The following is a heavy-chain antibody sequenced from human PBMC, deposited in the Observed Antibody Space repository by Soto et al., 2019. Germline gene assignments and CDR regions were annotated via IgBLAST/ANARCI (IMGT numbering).Heavy chain of an antibody. CDR2: VTGSGDGT. CDR1: GFTFTNYA. V-gene: IGHV3-23*01. Sequence: EVQLLESGGGLVQPGGSLRLSCAASGFTFTNYAMSWVRQAPGKGLEWVSSVTGSGDGTYYADSVKGRFTISRDNSKNTLVLQMNSLRAEDTAGGYCVGGWEALDLWSQGTLVTVSS. CDR3: VGGWEALDL. J-gene: IGHJ5*02. D-gene: IGHD1-26*01.